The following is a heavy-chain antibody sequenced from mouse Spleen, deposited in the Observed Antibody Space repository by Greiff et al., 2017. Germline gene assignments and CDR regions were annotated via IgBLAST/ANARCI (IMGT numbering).Heavy chain of an antibody. Sequence: VQLQQPGAELVKPGASVKLSCTASGYTFTSYWMHWVKQRPGQGLEWIGMIHPNSGSTNYNEKFKSKATLTVDKSSSTAYMQLSSLTSEDSAVYYCAALLRLRGAMDYWGQGTSVTVSS. J-gene: IGHJ4*01. CDR3: AALLRLRGAMDY. CDR1: GYTFTSYW. CDR2: IHPNSGST. V-gene: IGHV1-64*01. D-gene: IGHD1-2*01.